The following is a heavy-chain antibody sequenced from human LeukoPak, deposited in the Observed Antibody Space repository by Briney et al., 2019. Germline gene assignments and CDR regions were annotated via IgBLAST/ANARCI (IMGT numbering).Heavy chain of an antibody. J-gene: IGHJ5*02. CDR3: ARTLITGTTSGWFDP. Sequence: PSETLSLTCTVSGGSISSSSYYWGWIRQPPGKGLEWIGSISYRGSTYYNPSLKSRVTISVDTSKNQFFLKLSSVTAADTAVYYCARTLITGTTSGWFDPWGQGTLVTVSS. CDR1: GGSISSSSYY. V-gene: IGHV4-39*07. CDR2: ISYRGST. D-gene: IGHD1-20*01.